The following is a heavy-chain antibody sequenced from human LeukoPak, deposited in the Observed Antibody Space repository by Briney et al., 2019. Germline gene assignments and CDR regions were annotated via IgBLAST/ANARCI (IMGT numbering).Heavy chain of an antibody. J-gene: IGHJ4*02. CDR1: GYTFTGYY. CDR2: INPSSGGT. D-gene: IGHD1-14*01. Sequence: ASVKVSCKASGYTFTGYYMHWVRQAPGQGLEWMGWINPSSGGTNYAQKFQGRVTMTRDTSISTAYMELSRLRSDDTAVYYCARAAPTGSFDYWGQGTLVTVSS. CDR3: ARAAPTGSFDY. V-gene: IGHV1-2*02.